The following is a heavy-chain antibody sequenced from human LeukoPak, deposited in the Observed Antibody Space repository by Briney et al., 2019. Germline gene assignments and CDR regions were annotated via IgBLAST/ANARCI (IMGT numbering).Heavy chain of an antibody. CDR2: IYYSGST. Sequence: SETLSLTCIISGGSISSYYWSWIRQPPGKGLEWIVYIYYSGSTEYNPSLESRVTISVDTSLNQFSLKLSSVTAADTAVYYCARGGWLKSFNYNFDYWGQGTLVSVSS. CDR1: GGSISSYY. D-gene: IGHD5-24*01. V-gene: IGHV4-59*01. J-gene: IGHJ4*02. CDR3: ARGGWLKSFNYNFDY.